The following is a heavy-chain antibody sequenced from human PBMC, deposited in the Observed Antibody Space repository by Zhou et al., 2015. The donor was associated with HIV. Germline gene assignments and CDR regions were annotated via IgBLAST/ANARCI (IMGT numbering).Heavy chain of an antibody. J-gene: IGHJ6*02. Sequence: QVQLVQSGAEVKKPGSSVKVSCKASGGTFSSYAISWVRQAPGQGLEWMGGIIPIFGTANYAQKFQGRVTITADKSTSTAYMELSSLRSEDTAVYYCARDQVVVAATQYYYYGMDVWGQGTTVTVSS. D-gene: IGHD2-15*01. CDR1: GGTFSSYA. CDR3: ARDQVVVAATQYYYYGMDV. V-gene: IGHV1-69*06. CDR2: IIPIFGTA.